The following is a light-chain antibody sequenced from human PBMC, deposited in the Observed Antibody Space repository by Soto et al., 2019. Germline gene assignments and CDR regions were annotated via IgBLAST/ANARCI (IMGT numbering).Light chain of an antibody. Sequence: DIQMTQSPSSLSASVGDRVNITCRTSQNINTYLNWYQQRPGKAPKFLISTASGFKSGVPSRFSGSGSGADFTLTITSLHPDDFANYYCQQSYSLPHTFGQGTRLAI. CDR3: QQSYSLPHT. CDR2: TAS. J-gene: IGKJ2*01. V-gene: IGKV1-39*01. CDR1: QNINTY.